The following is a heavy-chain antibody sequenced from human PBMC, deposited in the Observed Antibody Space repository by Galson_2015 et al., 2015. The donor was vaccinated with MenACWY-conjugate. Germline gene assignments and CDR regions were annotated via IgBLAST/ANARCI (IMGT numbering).Heavy chain of an antibody. D-gene: IGHD6-13*01. Sequence: QSGAEVKKPGESLRISCKGSGYSFTSYYISWVRQMPGKGLEWMGRIDPTDSYTNYNPSVQGHVTISADKSVNTAYLQWSSLKASDTALYYCARHKGTWYFEDWGQGSLVTVSS. V-gene: IGHV5-10-1*01. J-gene: IGHJ4*02. CDR2: IDPTDSYT. CDR1: GYSFTSYY. CDR3: ARHKGTWYFED.